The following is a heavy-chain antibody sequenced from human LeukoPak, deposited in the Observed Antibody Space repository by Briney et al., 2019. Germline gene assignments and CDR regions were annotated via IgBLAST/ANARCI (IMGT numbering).Heavy chain of an antibody. D-gene: IGHD1-1*01. Sequence: SETLSLTCTVSGGSVSSGSYYWSWIRQPPGKGLEWIGYIYYSGSTNYNPSPKSRVTISVDTSKNQFSLKLSSVTAADTAVYYCARDQLDAFDIWGQGTMVTVSS. J-gene: IGHJ3*02. CDR1: GGSVSSGSYY. CDR3: ARDQLDAFDI. CDR2: IYYSGST. V-gene: IGHV4-61*01.